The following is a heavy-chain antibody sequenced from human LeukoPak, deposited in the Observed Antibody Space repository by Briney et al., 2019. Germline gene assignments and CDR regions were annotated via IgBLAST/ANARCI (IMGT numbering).Heavy chain of an antibody. Sequence: PGGSLRLSCAASGFTFSSYAMSWVRQVPGKGLEWVSAISGSGGSTYYADSVKGRFTISRDNSKNTLYLQMNSLRAEDTAVYYCAKDRPDYYDSSEDAFDIWGQGTMVTVSS. CDR1: GFTFSSYA. J-gene: IGHJ3*02. CDR2: ISGSGGST. V-gene: IGHV3-23*01. D-gene: IGHD3-22*01. CDR3: AKDRPDYYDSSEDAFDI.